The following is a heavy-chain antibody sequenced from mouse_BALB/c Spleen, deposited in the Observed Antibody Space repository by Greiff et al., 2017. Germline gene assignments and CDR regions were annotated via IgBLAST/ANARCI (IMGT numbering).Heavy chain of an antibody. CDR3: ARDKNDYGSHYAMDY. Sequence: EVQLVESGGGLVKPGGSLKLSCAASGFTFSSYAMSWVRQSPAQRLEWVAEISSGGSYTYYPDTVTGRFTISRDNAKNTLYLEMSSLRSEDTAMYYCARDKNDYGSHYAMDYWGQGTSGTVSS. J-gene: IGHJ4*01. V-gene: IGHV5-9-4*01. D-gene: IGHD1-2*01. CDR1: GFTFSSYA. CDR2: ISSGGSYT.